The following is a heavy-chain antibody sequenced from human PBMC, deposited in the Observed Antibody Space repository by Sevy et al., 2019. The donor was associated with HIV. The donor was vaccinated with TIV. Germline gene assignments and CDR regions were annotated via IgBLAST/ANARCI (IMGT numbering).Heavy chain of an antibody. V-gene: IGHV1-8*01. CDR3: TRARSGSSRWAFDM. CDR1: GYTFTSYD. Sequence: ASVKVSCKTSGYTFTSYDVNWVRQATGQGLEWMGWMNPNSGNTGYAQNFQGRVNMTRNTSIGTAYMELSSLRSEDTAVYYCTRARSGSSRWAFDMWGQRTMVTVSS. CDR2: MNPNSGNT. D-gene: IGHD1-26*01. J-gene: IGHJ3*02.